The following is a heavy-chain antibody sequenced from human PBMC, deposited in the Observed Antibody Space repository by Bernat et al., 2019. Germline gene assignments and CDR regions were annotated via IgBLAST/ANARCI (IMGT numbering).Heavy chain of an antibody. J-gene: IGHJ6*02. CDR3: ARILGRFGDSDYYYYGMDV. D-gene: IGHD3-10*01. V-gene: IGHV2-70*01. CDR2: IDWDDDK. Sequence: QVTLRESGPALVKPTQTLTLTCTFSGFSLSTSGMCVSWIRQPPGKALEWLALIDWDDDKYYSTSLKTRLTISKDTSKNQVVLTMTNMDPVDTATYYCARILGRFGDSDYYYYGMDVWGQGTTVTVSS. CDR1: GFSLSTSGMC.